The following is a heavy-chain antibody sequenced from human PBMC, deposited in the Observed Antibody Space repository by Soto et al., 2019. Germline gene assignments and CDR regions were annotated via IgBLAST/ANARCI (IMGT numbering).Heavy chain of an antibody. CDR3: AKEPVGPDWYFDL. CDR1: GFTFSSYS. Sequence: GGSLRLSCAASGFTFSSYSMNWVRQAPGKGLEWVSRISSSSSYTYYADSVKGRFTISRDNAKNTLYLQMNSLRAEDSAVYNCAKEPVGPDWYFDLWGRGTLVTVSS. J-gene: IGHJ2*01. V-gene: IGHV3-21*04. CDR2: ISSSSSYT.